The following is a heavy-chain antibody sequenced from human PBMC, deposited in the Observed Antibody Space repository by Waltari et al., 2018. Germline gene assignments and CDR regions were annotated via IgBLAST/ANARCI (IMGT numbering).Heavy chain of an antibody. Sequence: EVRLVESGGGLVQPGGSLSLSCAASGFTFRAYWMHWVRQAPGKGLAWVSRINPDGTTTTYADSVKGRFAISRDNAKNTLYLQMNSLRAEDTAIYYCVRDTFDWGQGTLVTVSS. CDR1: GFTFRAYW. V-gene: IGHV3-74*01. CDR2: INPDGTTT. CDR3: VRDTFD. J-gene: IGHJ4*02.